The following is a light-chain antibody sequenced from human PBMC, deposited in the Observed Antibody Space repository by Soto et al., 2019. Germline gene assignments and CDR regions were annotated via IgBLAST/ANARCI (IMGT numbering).Light chain of an antibody. CDR2: EVN. CDR3: SAFAGSSTL. J-gene: IGLJ2*01. V-gene: IGLV2-8*01. CDR1: SSDVGGYNY. Sequence: QSALTQPPSASGSPGQSVTISCTGTSSDVGGYNYVSWYQQHPGEAPKLMIYEVNKRPSGVPDRFSGSKSGNTASLTVSGLQAEDEADYYYSAFAGSSTLFGGGTKVTVL.